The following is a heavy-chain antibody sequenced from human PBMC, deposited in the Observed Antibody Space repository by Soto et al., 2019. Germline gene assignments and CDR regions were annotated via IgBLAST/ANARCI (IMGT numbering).Heavy chain of an antibody. CDR2: IIPIFGTA. CDR3: ARDPGKWELPI. J-gene: IGHJ4*02. Sequence: AASVKVSCKAPGGTFSSYAISWVRQAPGQGLEWMGGIIPIFGTANYAQKFQGRVTMTRDTSISTAYMELSRLRSDDTAVYYCARDPGKWELPIWGQGTLVTVSS. CDR1: GGTFSSYA. D-gene: IGHD1-26*01. V-gene: IGHV1-69*05.